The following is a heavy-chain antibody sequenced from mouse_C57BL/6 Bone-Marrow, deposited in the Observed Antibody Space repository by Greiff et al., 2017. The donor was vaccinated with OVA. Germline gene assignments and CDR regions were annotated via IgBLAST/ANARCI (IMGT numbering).Heavy chain of an antibody. D-gene: IGHD1-1*01. CDR1: GYTFTDYY. CDR2: INPYNGGT. V-gene: IGHV1-19*01. J-gene: IGHJ1*03. Sequence: EVQVVESGPVLVKPGASVKMSCKASGYTFTDYYMNWVKQSHGKSLEWIGVINPYNGGTSYNQKFKGKATLTVDKSSSTAYMELNSLTSEDSAVYYCARKDYYYGSSWYFDVWGTGTTVTVSS. CDR3: ARKDYYYGSSWYFDV.